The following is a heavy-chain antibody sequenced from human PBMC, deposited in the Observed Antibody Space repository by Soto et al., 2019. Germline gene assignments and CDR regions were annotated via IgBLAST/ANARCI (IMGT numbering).Heavy chain of an antibody. D-gene: IGHD6-19*01. V-gene: IGHV4-34*01. Sequence: QVQLQQWGAGLLKPSETLSLTCAVYGGSFSGYYWSWIRQPPGKGLEWIGEINHSGSTNYNPSLKSRVTISVDTSKNQFSLKLSSVTAADTAVYYCASRLDSGWYSSWGQGTLVTVSS. J-gene: IGHJ4*02. CDR2: INHSGST. CDR3: ASRLDSGWYSS. CDR1: GGSFSGYY.